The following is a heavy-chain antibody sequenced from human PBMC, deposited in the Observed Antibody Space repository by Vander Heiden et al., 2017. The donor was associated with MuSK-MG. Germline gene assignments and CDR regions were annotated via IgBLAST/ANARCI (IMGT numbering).Heavy chain of an antibody. J-gene: IGHJ4*02. D-gene: IGHD3-22*01. CDR3: ARDTYYDDSSGYYTAPDY. Sequence: QVQLVESGGGVVQPGRSQRLSCPASGFPFSSYGMHRVRHAPGKGLEWVAVIWYDGSNKYYADSVKGRVTISRDNSKNTRYLQMNSLRAEDTAVYYCARDTYYDDSSGYYTAPDYWGQGTLVTVSS. CDR1: GFPFSSYG. CDR2: IWYDGSNK. V-gene: IGHV3-33*01.